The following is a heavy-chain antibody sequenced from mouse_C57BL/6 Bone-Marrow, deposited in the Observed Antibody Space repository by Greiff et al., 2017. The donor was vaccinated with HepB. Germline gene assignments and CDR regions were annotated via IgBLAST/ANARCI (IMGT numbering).Heavy chain of an antibody. CDR3: ARDTTVVATGYFDY. V-gene: IGHV1-78*01. CDR1: GYTFTDHT. D-gene: IGHD1-1*01. CDR2: IYPRDGST. J-gene: IGHJ2*01. Sequence: VQLQQSGAELAKPGASVKLSCKASGYTFTDHTIHWMKQRPEQGLEWIGYIYPRDGSTKYNEKFKGKATLTADKSSSTAYMQLNSLTSEDSAVYFCARDTTVVATGYFDYWGQGTTLTVSS.